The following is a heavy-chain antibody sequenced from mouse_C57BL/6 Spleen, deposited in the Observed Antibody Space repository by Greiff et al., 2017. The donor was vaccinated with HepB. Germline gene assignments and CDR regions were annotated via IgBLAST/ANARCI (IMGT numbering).Heavy chain of an antibody. CDR2: IDPNSGGT. V-gene: IGHV1-72*01. J-gene: IGHJ4*01. CDR3: ARGGVYYAMDY. Sequence: QVQLQQPGAELVKPGASVKLSCKASGYTFTSYWMHWVKQRPGRGLEWIGRIDPNSGGTKYNEKFKSKATLAVDQPSSTAYMQLSSLTSEDSAVYDCARGGVYYAMDYWGQGTSVTVSS. CDR1: GYTFTSYW.